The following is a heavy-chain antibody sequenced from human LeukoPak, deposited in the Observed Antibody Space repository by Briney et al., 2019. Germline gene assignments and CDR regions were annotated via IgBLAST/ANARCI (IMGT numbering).Heavy chain of an antibody. CDR1: GFTFSSYS. CDR2: ISSSSSYI. V-gene: IGHV3-21*01. J-gene: IGHJ4*02. CDR3: ARGYSSGPDY. D-gene: IGHD3-22*01. Sequence: GGSLRLSCAASGFTFSSYSMNWVRQAPGKGREWVSSISSSSSYIYYADSVKGRFTISRDNAKHSLYLQMNSLRAEDTAVYYCARGYSSGPDYWGQGTLVTVSS.